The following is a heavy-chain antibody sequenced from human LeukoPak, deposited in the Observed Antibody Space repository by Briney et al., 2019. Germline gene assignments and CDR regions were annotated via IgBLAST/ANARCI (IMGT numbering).Heavy chain of an antibody. CDR3: ARYYYDSSGYYGGDAFGI. V-gene: IGHV4-39*01. D-gene: IGHD3-22*01. Sequence: SETLSLTCTVSGGSISSSSYYWGWIRQPPGKGLEWIGRIYYSGSTYYNPSLKSRVTISVDTSKNQFSLKLSSVTAADTAVYYCARYYYDSSGYYGGDAFGIWGQGTMVTVSS. CDR2: IYYSGST. J-gene: IGHJ3*02. CDR1: GGSISSSSYY.